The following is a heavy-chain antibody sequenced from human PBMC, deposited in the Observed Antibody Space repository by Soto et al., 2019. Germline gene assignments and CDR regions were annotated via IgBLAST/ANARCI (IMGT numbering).Heavy chain of an antibody. CDR2: IYSDGTT. J-gene: IGHJ4*02. V-gene: IGHV3-53*01. Sequence: PGGSLRLSCAASGFTFSSYSMNWVRQAPGKGLEWVSIIYSDGTTSYADSVKGRFTISRDNFKNTLNLQMNSLRAEDTAVYYCAILNNWGQGTLVTVSS. CDR3: AILNN. CDR1: GFTFSSYS.